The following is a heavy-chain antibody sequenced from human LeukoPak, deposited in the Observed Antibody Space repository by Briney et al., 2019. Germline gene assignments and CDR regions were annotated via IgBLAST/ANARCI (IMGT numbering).Heavy chain of an antibody. D-gene: IGHD6-13*01. CDR3: ARDAPQVPAAGVLAS. CDR1: GFTVSDNY. V-gene: IGHV3-53*01. CDR2: MYSRGDT. Sequence: RGCLRLSCAASGFTVSDNYMSWVRQAPGKGLEWVSVMYSRGDTYYANSVKGRFTFSRDISKNTLYLQMNGLRTEDTAMYYCARDAPQVPAAGVLASWGQGTLVTVSS. J-gene: IGHJ5*02.